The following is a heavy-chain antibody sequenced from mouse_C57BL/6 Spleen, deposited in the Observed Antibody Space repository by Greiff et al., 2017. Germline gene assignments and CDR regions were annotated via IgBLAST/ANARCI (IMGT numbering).Heavy chain of an antibody. J-gene: IGHJ1*03. V-gene: IGHV1-15*01. CDR3: TRRYYYGSSYWYFDV. CDR2: IDPETGGT. Sequence: QVQLKESGAELVRPGASVTLSCKASGYTFTDYEMHWVKQTPVHGLEWIGAIDPETGGTAYNQKFKGKAILTADKSSSTAYMELRSLTSEDSAVYYCTRRYYYGSSYWYFDVWGTGTTVTVSS. CDR1: GYTFTDYE. D-gene: IGHD1-1*01.